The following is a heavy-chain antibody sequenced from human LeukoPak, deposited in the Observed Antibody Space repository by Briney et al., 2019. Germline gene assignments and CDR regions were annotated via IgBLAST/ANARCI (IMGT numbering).Heavy chain of an antibody. D-gene: IGHD2-2*01. Sequence: PSETLSLTCTVSGGSISSYYWSWIRQPAGKGLEWIGHIYTSGSTNYNPSLNSRVTMSVDTSTNQFSLKLSSVTAADTAVYYCASLGYCSSTSCYNYMDVWGKGTTVTVSS. J-gene: IGHJ6*03. CDR2: IYTSGST. V-gene: IGHV4-4*07. CDR3: ASLGYCSSTSCYNYMDV. CDR1: GGSISSYY.